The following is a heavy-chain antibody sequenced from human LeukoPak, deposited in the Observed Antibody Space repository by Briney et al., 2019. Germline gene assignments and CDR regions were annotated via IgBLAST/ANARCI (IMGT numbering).Heavy chain of an antibody. V-gene: IGHV3-9*01. J-gene: IGHJ3*02. Sequence: GGSLRLSCAASGFTFDDYAMHWVRQAPGKGLEWVSGISWNGGSIGYADSVKGRFTISRDNAKNSLYLQMNSLRAEDTALYYCAKDPIAAAGNDAFDIWGQGTMVTVPS. D-gene: IGHD6-13*01. CDR3: AKDPIAAAGNDAFDI. CDR1: GFTFDDYA. CDR2: ISWNGGSI.